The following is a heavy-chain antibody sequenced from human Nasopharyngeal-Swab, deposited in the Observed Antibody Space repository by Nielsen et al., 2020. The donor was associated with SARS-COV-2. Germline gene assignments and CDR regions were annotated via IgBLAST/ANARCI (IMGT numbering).Heavy chain of an antibody. Sequence: SETLSLTCTVSGGSISSGGYYWSWIRQHPGKGLEWIGYIYYSGSTYYNPSLKSRVTISVDTSKNQFSLKLSSVTAADTAVYYCARLVPYYYYYMDVWGKGTTVTVSS. J-gene: IGHJ6*03. D-gene: IGHD3-10*01. CDR2: IYYSGST. V-gene: IGHV4-31*03. CDR3: ARLVPYYYYYMDV. CDR1: GGSISSGGYY.